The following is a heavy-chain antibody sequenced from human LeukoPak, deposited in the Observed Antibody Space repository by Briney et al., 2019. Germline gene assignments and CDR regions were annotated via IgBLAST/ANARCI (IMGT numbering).Heavy chain of an antibody. J-gene: IGHJ1*01. V-gene: IGHV3-20*04. CDR1: GFTFDDYG. CDR3: ARARYGVYTSYFQH. D-gene: IGHD4-17*01. Sequence: GGSLRLSCAAPGFTFDDYGMSWVRQAPGKGLEWVSDINWNGGSTGYADSVKGRFTISRDNAKNSLYLQMNSLRAEDTALYYCARARYGVYTSYFQHWGQGTLVTVSS. CDR2: INWNGGST.